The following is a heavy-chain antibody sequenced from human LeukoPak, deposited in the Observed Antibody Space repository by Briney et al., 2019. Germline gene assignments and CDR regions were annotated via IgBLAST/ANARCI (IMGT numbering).Heavy chain of an antibody. D-gene: IGHD3-22*01. J-gene: IGHJ3*02. CDR2: INPNSGGT. Sequence: ASVKVSCKASGYTFTGYYMHGVRQAPGQGLEGMGWINPNSGGTNYAQKFQGRGTMPRNTSISTAYMELSRLRSYDTAVYSCASPWPRITMIGPSDAFDIWGQGTMVTVSS. V-gene: IGHV1-2*02. CDR3: ASPWPRITMIGPSDAFDI. CDR1: GYTFTGYY.